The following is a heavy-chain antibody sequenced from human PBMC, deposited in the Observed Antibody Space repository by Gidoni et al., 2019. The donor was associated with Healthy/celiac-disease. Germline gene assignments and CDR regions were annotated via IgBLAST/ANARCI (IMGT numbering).Heavy chain of an antibody. CDR1: GFTFSSYA. CDR3: AKPPYGDSDAFDI. CDR2: IRGSGGST. D-gene: IGHD4-17*01. Sequence: EVQLLESGGGLVQPGGSLRLSCAASGFTFSSYAMSWVRQAPGKGLEWVSAIRGSGGSTYYADSVKGRFTISRDNSKNTLYLQMNSLRAEDTAVYYCAKPPYGDSDAFDIWGQGTMVTVSS. V-gene: IGHV3-23*01. J-gene: IGHJ3*02.